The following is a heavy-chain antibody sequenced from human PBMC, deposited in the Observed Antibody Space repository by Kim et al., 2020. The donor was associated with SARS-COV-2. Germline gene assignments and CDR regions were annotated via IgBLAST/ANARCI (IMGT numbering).Heavy chain of an antibody. V-gene: IGHV3-30-3*01. CDR2: ISYDGSNK. J-gene: IGHJ6*03. CDR3: ARDHRSGSYYDYYYYYYMDV. Sequence: GGSLRLSCAASGFTFSSYAMHWVRQAPGKGLEWVAVISYDGSNKYYADSVKGRFTISRDNSKNTLYLQMNSLRAEDTAVYYCARDHRSGSYYDYYYYYYMDVWGKGTTVTVSS. CDR1: GFTFSSYA. D-gene: IGHD1-26*01.